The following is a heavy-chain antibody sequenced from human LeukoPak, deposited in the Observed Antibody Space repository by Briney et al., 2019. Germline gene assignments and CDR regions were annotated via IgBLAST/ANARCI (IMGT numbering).Heavy chain of an antibody. CDR3: ARDLSGTSGTGGYFQH. Sequence: ASVKVSCKASGYTFTGYYMHWVRQAPGQGLEWMGWINPNSGGTDYAQKFQGRVTMTRDTSISTAYMELSRLRSDDTAVYYCARDLSGTSGTGGYFQHWGQGTLVTVAS. D-gene: IGHD1-26*01. CDR1: GYTFTGYY. CDR2: INPNSGGT. J-gene: IGHJ1*01. V-gene: IGHV1-2*02.